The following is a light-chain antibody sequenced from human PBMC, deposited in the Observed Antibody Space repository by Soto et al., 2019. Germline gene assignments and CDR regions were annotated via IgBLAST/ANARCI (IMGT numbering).Light chain of an antibody. CDR1: QSLSSSY. CDR2: DAS. Sequence: EIVLTQSPGTLSLSPGERATLSCRASQSLSSSYLAWYQQKPGQAPRLLIYDASNRATGIPARFSGTGSETDFTLTISSLEPEDFAIYYCQQRSKMPLTFGHGTKVDIK. V-gene: IGKV3-11*01. J-gene: IGKJ1*01. CDR3: QQRSKMPLT.